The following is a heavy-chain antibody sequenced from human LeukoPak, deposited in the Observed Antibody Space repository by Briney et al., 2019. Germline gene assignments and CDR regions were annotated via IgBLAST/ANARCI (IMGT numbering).Heavy chain of an antibody. V-gene: IGHV1-2*06. Sequence: GASVKVSCKASGYTFTGYYMHWVRQAPRQGLEWMGRINPNSGGTNYAQKFQGRVTMTRDTSISTAYMELSRLRSDDTAVYYCARIRSRSSNIYYFDYWGQGTLVTVSS. CDR1: GYTFTGYY. CDR3: ARIRSRSSNIYYFDY. D-gene: IGHD2/OR15-2a*01. J-gene: IGHJ4*02. CDR2: INPNSGGT.